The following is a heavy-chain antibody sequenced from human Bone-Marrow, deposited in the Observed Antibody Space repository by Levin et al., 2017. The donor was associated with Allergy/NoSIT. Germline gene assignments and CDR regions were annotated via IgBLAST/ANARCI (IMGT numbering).Heavy chain of an antibody. V-gene: IGHV3-23*01. CDR3: AKGGHFSFFDY. J-gene: IGHJ4*02. Sequence: WGSLRLSCAASGLTFGNYAMTWVRQTPGKGLEWVSTISGNGDTTFYADSVKGRFTISRDNYKNTVRLQMSRLSAEDTAVYYCAKGGHFSFFDYWGQGALVTVSS. CDR1: GLTFGNYA. CDR2: ISGNGDTT. D-gene: IGHD2/OR15-2a*01.